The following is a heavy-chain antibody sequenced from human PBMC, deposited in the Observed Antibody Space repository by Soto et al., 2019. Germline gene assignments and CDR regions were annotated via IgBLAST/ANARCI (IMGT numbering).Heavy chain of an antibody. D-gene: IGHD2-15*01. CDR2: ISSSNSYI. CDR3: ARERMAEEGNLDAFDI. J-gene: IGHJ3*02. CDR1: GFTFSSYS. V-gene: IGHV3-21*01. Sequence: EVQLVESGGGLVKPGGSLRLSCAASGFTFSSYSMNWVRQAPGKGMEWVSSISSSNSYIYYADSVKGRFTISRDNAKNSLYLQMNSLRAEDTAVYYCARERMAEEGNLDAFDIWGPGTMVTVSS.